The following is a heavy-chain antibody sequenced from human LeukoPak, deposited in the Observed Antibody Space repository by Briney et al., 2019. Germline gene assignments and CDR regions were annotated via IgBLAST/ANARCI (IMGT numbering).Heavy chain of an antibody. CDR3: ARDLGGYSGYGVYYYMDV. CDR1: GFTFSTYA. V-gene: IGHV3-23*01. Sequence: GGSLRLSCAASGFTFSTYAMNWVRQAPGKGLEWVSAISGSGGSTYYADSVKGRFTISRDNAKNSLYLQMNSLRAEDTAVYYCARDLGGYSGYGVYYYMDVWGKGTTVTVSS. CDR2: ISGSGGST. D-gene: IGHD5-12*01. J-gene: IGHJ6*03.